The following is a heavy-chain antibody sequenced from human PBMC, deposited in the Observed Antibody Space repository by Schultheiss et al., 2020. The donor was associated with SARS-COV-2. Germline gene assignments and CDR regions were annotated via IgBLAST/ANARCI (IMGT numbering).Heavy chain of an antibody. V-gene: IGHV3-23*01. CDR1: GFTFSSYA. CDR3: AKGGGRNVIYYYYYAMDV. Sequence: GGSLRLSCAASGFTFSSYAMSWVRQAPGKGLEWVSAISGSGGSTYYADSVKGRFTISRDNSKNTLYLHVNSLRAEDTAVYYCAKGGGRNVIYYYYYAMDVWGQGTTVTVSS. J-gene: IGHJ6*02. D-gene: IGHD2-21*01. CDR2: ISGSGGST.